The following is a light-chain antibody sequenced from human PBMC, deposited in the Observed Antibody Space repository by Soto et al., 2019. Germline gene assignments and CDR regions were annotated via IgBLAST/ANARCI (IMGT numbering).Light chain of an antibody. CDR2: DAS. CDR3: QHYGNSLWT. J-gene: IGKJ1*01. Sequence: EIVFTQSPGTLSLSPGEGATLSCSASQSISSNFLAWYXQKRGQXXRXXIYDASNRATGIPARFSGSGSGTDLTLTISRLEPEDFAVYDCQHYGNSLWTFGQGTKVDIK. V-gene: IGKV3-20*01. CDR1: QSISSNF.